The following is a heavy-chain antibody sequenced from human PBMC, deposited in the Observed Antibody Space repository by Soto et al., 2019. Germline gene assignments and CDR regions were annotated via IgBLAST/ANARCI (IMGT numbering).Heavy chain of an antibody. D-gene: IGHD3-10*01. J-gene: IGHJ4*02. V-gene: IGHV3-30-3*02. CDR1: GFTFISYA. Sequence: GGSLRLSCAASGFTFISYAMHWVLQAPCKGLEWVAVISYDGSNKYYADSVKGRFTISRDNSKNTLYLQMNSLRAEDTAVYYCANELSPYCSGSYQPSGYWGQGTLVTVSS. CDR3: ANELSPYCSGSYQPSGY. CDR2: ISYDGSNK.